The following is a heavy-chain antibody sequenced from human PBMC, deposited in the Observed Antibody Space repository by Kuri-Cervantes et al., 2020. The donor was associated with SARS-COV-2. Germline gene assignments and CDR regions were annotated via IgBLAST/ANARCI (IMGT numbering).Heavy chain of an antibody. CDR3: ARQGTGYYGSASYYYYYYGMDV. CDR1: GGSISSSSYY. D-gene: IGHD3-10*01. CDR2: IYYSGST. V-gene: IGHV4-39*01. Sequence: ESLKISCTVSGGSISSSSYYWGWIRQPPGKGLEWIGSIYYSGSTYYNPSLKSRVTISVDTSKNQFSLKLSSVTAADTAVYYCARQGTGYYGSASYYYYYYGMDVWGQGTTVTVSS. J-gene: IGHJ6*02.